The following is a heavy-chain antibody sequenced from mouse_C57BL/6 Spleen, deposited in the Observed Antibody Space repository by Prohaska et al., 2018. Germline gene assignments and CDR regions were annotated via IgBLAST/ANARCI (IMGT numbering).Heavy chain of an antibody. CDR3: ARSRLYDGGFAY. D-gene: IGHD2-3*01. CDR1: GYAFSSSW. J-gene: IGHJ3*01. Sequence: QVQLQQSGPELVKPGASVKISCKASGYAFSSSWMNWVKQRPGKGLEWIGRIYPGDGDTNYNGKFKGKATLTADKSSSTAYMQLSSLTSEDSAVYFCARSRLYDGGFAYWSQGTLFTVSA. V-gene: IGHV1-82*01. CDR2: IYPGDGDT.